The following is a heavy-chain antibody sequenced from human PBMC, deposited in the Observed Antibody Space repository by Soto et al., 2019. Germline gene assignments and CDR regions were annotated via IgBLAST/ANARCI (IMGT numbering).Heavy chain of an antibody. J-gene: IGHJ4*02. V-gene: IGHV4-34*01. D-gene: IGHD6-13*01. CDR3: ARGPPIAAAGTYYFDY. CDR1: GGSFSGYY. CDR2: INHSGST. Sequence: SETLSLTCAVYGGSFSGYYWSWIRQPPGKGLEWIGEINHSGSTNYNPSLKSRVTISVDTSKNQFSLKLSSVTAADTAVYYCARGPPIAAAGTYYFDYWGQGTLVTVSS.